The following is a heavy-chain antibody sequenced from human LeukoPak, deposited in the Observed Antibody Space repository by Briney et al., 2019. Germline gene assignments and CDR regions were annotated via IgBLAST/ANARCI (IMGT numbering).Heavy chain of an antibody. CDR1: GGAITSYY. J-gene: IGHJ3*02. CDR3: VCFVRQFDDHDAFDI. V-gene: IGHV4-59*03. CDR2: IYYSGST. Sequence: PSETLSLTCTVSGGAITSYYWNWIRQPPGKGLEWIGYIYYSGSTNYNPSLKSRVTISADTSKNQFSLRLSSVTAADTAVYYCVCFVRQFDDHDAFDIWGQGTMVTVSS. D-gene: IGHD3-9*01.